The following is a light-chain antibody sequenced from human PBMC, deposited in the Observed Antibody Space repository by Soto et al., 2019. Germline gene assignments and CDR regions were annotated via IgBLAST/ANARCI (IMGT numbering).Light chain of an antibody. Sequence: EIVLTHAPGTLSLSPGEIATLSFRASQSVSSYLAWYQQKPGQAPRLLIYGASNRATGIPDRFSGSGSGTDFTLTISRLEPEDFAVYYCQQYGSSGTFGQGTKVDIK. V-gene: IGKV3-20*01. J-gene: IGKJ1*01. CDR2: GAS. CDR1: QSVSSY. CDR3: QQYGSSGT.